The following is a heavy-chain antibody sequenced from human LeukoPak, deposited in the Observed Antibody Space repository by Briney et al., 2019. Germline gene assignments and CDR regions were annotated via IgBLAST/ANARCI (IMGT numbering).Heavy chain of an antibody. CDR3: AKGGQNFDFWRFDY. D-gene: IGHD3-3*01. Sequence: GGSLRLSCAASGLSFSNYAMNWVRQAPGKGLEWASSISGSGGATYYADFVKGRATISRDNSKHIVYLQLDSLRAEDTAVYFCAKGGQNFDFWRFDYWGQGTLVTVSS. J-gene: IGHJ4*02. V-gene: IGHV3-23*01. CDR2: ISGSGGAT. CDR1: GLSFSNYA.